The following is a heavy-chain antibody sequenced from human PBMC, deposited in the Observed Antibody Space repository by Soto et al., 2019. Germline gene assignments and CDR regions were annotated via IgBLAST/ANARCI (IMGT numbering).Heavy chain of an antibody. V-gene: IGHV3-48*01. CDR2: ISSSSSTI. Sequence: GGSLRLSCAASGFTFSSYSMNWVRQAPGKGLEWVSYISSSSSTIYYADSVKGRFTISRDNAKNSLYLQMNSLRAEDTAVYYCARPYSSGWYAFQHWGQGTLVTVSS. CDR3: ARPYSSGWYAFQH. D-gene: IGHD6-19*01. J-gene: IGHJ1*01. CDR1: GFTFSSYS.